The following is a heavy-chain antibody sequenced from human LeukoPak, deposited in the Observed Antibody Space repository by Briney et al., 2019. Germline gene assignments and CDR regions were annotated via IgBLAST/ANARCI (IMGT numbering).Heavy chain of an antibody. CDR3: ARGHCSGGSCYRAPQRPNWFDP. D-gene: IGHD2-15*01. J-gene: IGHJ5*02. Sequence: SVKVSCKASGGTFSSYAISWVRQAPGHGLEWMGRIIPIFGIANYAQKFQGRVTITADKSTSTAYMELSSLRSEDTAVYYCARGHCSGGSCYRAPQRPNWFDPWGQGTLVTVSS. CDR2: IIPIFGIA. V-gene: IGHV1-69*04. CDR1: GGTFSSYA.